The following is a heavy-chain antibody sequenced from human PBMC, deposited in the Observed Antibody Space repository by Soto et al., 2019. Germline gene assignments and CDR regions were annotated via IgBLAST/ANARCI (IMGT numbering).Heavy chain of an antibody. D-gene: IGHD3-10*01. CDR2: INHSGST. CDR3: ARERSGFDRAYYYYYYYMDV. Sequence: SETLSLTCAVYGGSFSGYYWSWIRQPPGKGLEWIGEINHSGSTNHNPSLKSRVTISVDTSKNQFSLKLSSVTAADTAVYYCARERSGFDRAYYYYYYYMDVWGKGTTVTVSS. V-gene: IGHV4-34*01. J-gene: IGHJ6*03. CDR1: GGSFSGYY.